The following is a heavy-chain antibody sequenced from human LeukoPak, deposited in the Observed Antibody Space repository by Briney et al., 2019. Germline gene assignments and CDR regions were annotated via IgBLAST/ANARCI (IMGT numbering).Heavy chain of an antibody. CDR2: IYYSGST. V-gene: IGHV4-39*07. D-gene: IGHD3-9*01. Sequence: SETLSLTCSVSGGSINNYYWNWIRQPPGKGLEWIGSIYYSGSTYYNPSLKSRVTISVDTSKNQFSLKLSSVTAADTAVYYCASSDYDILTFDPWGQGTLVTVSS. J-gene: IGHJ5*02. CDR3: ASSDYDILTFDP. CDR1: GGSINNYY.